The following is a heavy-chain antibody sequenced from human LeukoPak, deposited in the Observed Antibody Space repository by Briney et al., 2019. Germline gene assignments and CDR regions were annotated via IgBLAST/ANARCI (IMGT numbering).Heavy chain of an antibody. CDR2: FHPKDADM. CDR1: GNSVTEVA. V-gene: IGHV1-24*01. Sequence: ASVKVSCKVSGNSVTEVAIHWVRQTPGEGLEWMGGFHPKDADMIYAQKFQGRVTMTRDTSISTAYMELSRLRSDDTAVYYCARYPLGYWGQGTLVTVSS. CDR3: ARYPLGY. D-gene: IGHD2-2*02. J-gene: IGHJ4*02.